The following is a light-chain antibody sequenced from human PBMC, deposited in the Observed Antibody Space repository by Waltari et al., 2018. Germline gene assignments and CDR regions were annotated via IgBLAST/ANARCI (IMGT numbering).Light chain of an antibody. CDR3: NSRDTSGNHVV. CDR2: GKN. CDR1: SLRSYY. Sequence: SSELTQDPAVSVALGQTVRITCTGDSLRSYYASWYQQKPGQAPVLVIYGKNNRPSGIPDRFSGSTSGNTASLTISGAHAEDEADYYCNSRDTSGNHVVFGGGTKLTVL. J-gene: IGLJ2*01. V-gene: IGLV3-19*01.